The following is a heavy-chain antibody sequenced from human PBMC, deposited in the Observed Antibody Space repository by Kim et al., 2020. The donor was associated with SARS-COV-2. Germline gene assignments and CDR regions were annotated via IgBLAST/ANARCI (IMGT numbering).Heavy chain of an antibody. Sequence: SETLSLTCTVSGGSISSSSYYWGWIRQPPGKGLEWIGSIYYSGSTYYNPSLKSRVTISVDTSKNQFSLKLSSVTAADTAVYYCARIFRRVEGGGYSSSWVDYWGQGTLVTVSS. J-gene: IGHJ4*02. CDR2: IYYSGST. V-gene: IGHV4-39*07. CDR3: ARIFRRVEGGGYSSSWVDY. CDR1: GGSISSSSYY. D-gene: IGHD6-13*01.